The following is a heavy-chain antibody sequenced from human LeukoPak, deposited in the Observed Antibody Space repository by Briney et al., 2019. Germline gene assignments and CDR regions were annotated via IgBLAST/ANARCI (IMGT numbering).Heavy chain of an antibody. CDR1: GGSISSDY. CDR2: IYHSGST. J-gene: IGHJ4*02. D-gene: IGHD4-17*01. CDR3: ARGPTATSLYYFDY. V-gene: IGHV4-59*01. Sequence: PSETLSLTCTVSGGSISSDYWSWIRQPPGKGLEWIGYIYHSGSTNYNPSLKSRVTISIDTPKNQFSLKLSSVTAADTAVYYCARGPTATSLYYFDYWGQGTLVTVSS.